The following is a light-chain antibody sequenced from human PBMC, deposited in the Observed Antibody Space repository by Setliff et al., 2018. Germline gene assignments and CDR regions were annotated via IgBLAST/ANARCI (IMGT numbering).Light chain of an antibody. CDR1: SSDVGGYNY. J-gene: IGLJ2*01. CDR2: EVN. V-gene: IGLV2-8*01. Sequence: QSVLTQPASVSGSPGQSITISCTGTSSDVGGYNYVSWYQQHPGKAPKLLIYEVNKRPSGVPDRFSGSTSGSTASLTVSGLQAEDEADYFCTSYAGDNNVIFGGGTKVTVL. CDR3: TSYAGDNNVI.